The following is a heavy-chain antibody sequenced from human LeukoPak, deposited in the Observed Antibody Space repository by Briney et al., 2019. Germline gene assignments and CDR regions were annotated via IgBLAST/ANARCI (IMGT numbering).Heavy chain of an antibody. V-gene: IGHV3-48*02. CDR3: ARDNGENYHTAFDY. J-gene: IGHJ4*02. CDR1: GFSFTDYP. D-gene: IGHD2-8*01. Sequence: GGSLRLSCATSGFSFTDYPMNWVRQAPGKGLEWISNIRTTAEGAKYAYYADSVKGRVTISRDDGKNTLYLHMNSLRDDDTAVYHCARDNGENYHTAFDYWGQGTLVTVSS. CDR2: IRTTAEGAKYA.